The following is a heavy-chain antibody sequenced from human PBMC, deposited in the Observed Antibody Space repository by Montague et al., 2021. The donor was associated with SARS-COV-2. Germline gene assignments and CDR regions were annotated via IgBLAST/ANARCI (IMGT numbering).Heavy chain of an antibody. CDR1: GFSLSTSGIC. Sequence: PELVKPTQTLTLTCTFSGFSLSTSGICMTWIRQPPGKALEWLARXDWGGDKYYNTSLKSRLTISKDTSKNLVVLTMTNMDPVDTATYYCARGPSDTYYYNGMDVWGRGTTVTVSS. V-gene: IGHV2-70*11. J-gene: IGHJ6*02. CDR2: XDWGGDK. CDR3: ARGPSDTYYYNGMDV.